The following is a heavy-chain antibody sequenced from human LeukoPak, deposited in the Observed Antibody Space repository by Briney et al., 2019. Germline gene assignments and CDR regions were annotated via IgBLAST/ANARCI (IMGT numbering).Heavy chain of an antibody. J-gene: IGHJ4*02. V-gene: IGHV7-4-1*02. Sequence: ASVKVFCKASGYTFSSYAMNWVRQAPGQGLEWMGWINTNTGNPTYAQGFTGRFVFSLDTSVSTSYLQISSLKAEDTAVYYCARGPSSAIDYWAREPWSPSPQ. D-gene: IGHD6-19*01. CDR3: ARGPSSAIDY. CDR1: GYTFSSYA. CDR2: INTNTGNP.